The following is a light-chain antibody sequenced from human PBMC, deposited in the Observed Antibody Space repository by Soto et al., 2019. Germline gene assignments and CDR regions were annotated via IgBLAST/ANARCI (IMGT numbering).Light chain of an antibody. V-gene: IGKV3-20*01. CDR2: GAS. J-gene: IGKJ1*01. Sequence: DNVLTQSPGTLSLSLGERATLSCRASQSVGSIYLAWYQQKPGQAPRLLIHGASNRASGIPDRFSGSGSGTDFTLTISRLEPEDFAVYYCQQYGGSPRTFGQGTKVEIK. CDR1: QSVGSIY. CDR3: QQYGGSPRT.